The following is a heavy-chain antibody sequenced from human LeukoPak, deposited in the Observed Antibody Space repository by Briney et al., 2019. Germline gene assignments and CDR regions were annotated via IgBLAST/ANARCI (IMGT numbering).Heavy chain of an antibody. Sequence: PGGSLRLSCGAYGFTFSSSWMSWVRQAPGKGLEGVANIKKDGSEKYYVDSVKGRFTISRDNTKNSLYLQMDSLRAEDTAVYYCARISTAVAGADYWGQGTLVTVSS. CDR2: IKKDGSEK. CDR1: GFTFSSSW. V-gene: IGHV3-7*01. J-gene: IGHJ4*02. CDR3: ARISTAVAGADY. D-gene: IGHD6-19*01.